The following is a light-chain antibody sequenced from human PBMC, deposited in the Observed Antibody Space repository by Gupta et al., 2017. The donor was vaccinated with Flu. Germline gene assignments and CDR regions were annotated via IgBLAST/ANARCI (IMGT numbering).Light chain of an antibody. V-gene: IGKV3-11*01. CDR1: QSVSSY. CDR3: QQRSNWPPH. J-gene: IGKJ2*01. Sequence: FVLTQSPATLSLSPGERATLSCRASQSVSSYLAWYQQKPGQAPRLLIYDASNRATGIPARFSGSGSGTDFTLTISSLEPEDFAVYYCQQRSNWPPHFGQGTKLEIK. CDR2: DAS.